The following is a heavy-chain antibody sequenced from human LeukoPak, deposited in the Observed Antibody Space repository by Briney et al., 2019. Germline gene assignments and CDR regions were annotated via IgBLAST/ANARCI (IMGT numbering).Heavy chain of an antibody. CDR1: GFTFSSYS. CDR2: ISSSSNSYI. J-gene: IGHJ6*02. V-gene: IGHV3-21*01. D-gene: IGHD5-18*01. Sequence: GGSLRLSCAASGFTFSSYSMNWVRQAPGKGLEWVSSISSSSNSYIYYADSVKGRFTISRDNAKNSLYLQMNSLRAEDSAVYYCARDRGTAMDYYYYYGMDVWGQGTTVTVSS. CDR3: ARDRGTAMDYYYYYGMDV.